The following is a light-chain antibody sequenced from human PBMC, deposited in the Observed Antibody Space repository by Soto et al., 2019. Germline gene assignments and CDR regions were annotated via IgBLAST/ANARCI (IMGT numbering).Light chain of an antibody. CDR3: QQRSNFIT. V-gene: IGKV3D-20*02. CDR2: GAS. Sequence: EIVLTQSPGTLSLSPGERATLSCRASQSVSSSYLTWYQQKPGQAPRLLIYGASSRATGTPDRLSGSGSGTDFTLTISRLEPEDFAVYYCQQRSNFITFGQGTRLEI. CDR1: QSVSSSY. J-gene: IGKJ5*01.